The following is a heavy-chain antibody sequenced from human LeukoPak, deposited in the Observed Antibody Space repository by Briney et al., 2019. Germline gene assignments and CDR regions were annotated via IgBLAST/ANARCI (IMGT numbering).Heavy chain of an antibody. CDR2: TYYRSKWHN. D-gene: IGHD4-23*01. V-gene: IGHV6-1*01. CDR3: ARGLAGNVDV. CDR1: GDSVSSNSAT. J-gene: IGHJ6*04. Sequence: SQTLSLTCAISGDSVSSNSATWNWIRQSPSRGLEWLGRTYYRSKWHNEYAVSVRSRITINADTSKNQFSLQLNSVTPEDTAAYFCARGLAGNVDVWGKGTTVTVSS.